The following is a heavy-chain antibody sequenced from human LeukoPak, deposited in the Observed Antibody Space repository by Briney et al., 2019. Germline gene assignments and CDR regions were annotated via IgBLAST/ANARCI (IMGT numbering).Heavy chain of an antibody. D-gene: IGHD5-18*01. CDR1: GGSISSGGYY. CDR3: AGGGYSYGLFYYYGMDV. V-gene: IGHV4-31*03. CDR2: IYYSGST. J-gene: IGHJ6*02. Sequence: TLSLTCTVSGGSISSGGYYWSWVRQHPGTGLEWIGYIYYSGSTYYNPSLKSRVTISVDTSKNQFSLKLSSVTAADTAVYYCAGGGYSYGLFYYYGMDVWGQGTTVTVSS.